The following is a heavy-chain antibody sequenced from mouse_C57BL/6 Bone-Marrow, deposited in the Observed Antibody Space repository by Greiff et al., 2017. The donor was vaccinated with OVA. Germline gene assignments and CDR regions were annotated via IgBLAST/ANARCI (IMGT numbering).Heavy chain of an antibody. V-gene: IGHV10-1*01. D-gene: IGHD2-4*01. CDR1: GFSFNTHA. Sequence: EVMLVESGGGLVQPKGSLKLSCAASGFSFNTHAMNWVRQAPGKGLEWVARIRSKSNNYATYYADSVKDRFTISRDDSESMLYLQMNNLKTEDTXMYYCVRGEIYYDYDGYYYAMDYWGQGTSVTVSS. J-gene: IGHJ4*01. CDR3: VRGEIYYDYDGYYYAMDY. CDR2: IRSKSNNYAT.